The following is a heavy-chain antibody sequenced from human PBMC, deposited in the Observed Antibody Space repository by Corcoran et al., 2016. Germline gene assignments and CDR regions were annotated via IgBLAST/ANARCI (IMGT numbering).Heavy chain of an antibody. CDR1: GYTFTSYG. Sequence: QVQLVQSGAEVKKPGASVKVSCKASGYTFTSYGISWVRQAPGQGLEWMGWISAYNGNTNYAQKLQGRVTMTTDTSTSTAYMELRSLRSDDTAVYYCARGANCSGGSCLRTYYYGMDVWGQGTTVTVSS. J-gene: IGHJ6*02. CDR2: ISAYNGNT. D-gene: IGHD2-15*01. CDR3: ARGANCSGGSCLRTYYYGMDV. V-gene: IGHV1-18*01.